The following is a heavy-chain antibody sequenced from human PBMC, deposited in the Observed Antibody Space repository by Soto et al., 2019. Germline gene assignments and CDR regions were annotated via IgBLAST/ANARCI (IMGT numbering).Heavy chain of an antibody. CDR2: ISYDGNNK. CDR3: AKDHLPSTVTTPGY. J-gene: IGHJ4*02. CDR1: GFTFSTYG. Sequence: QVQLVESGGGVVQPGRSLRLSCAASGFTFSTYGMHWVRQAPGKGLEWVAVISYDGNNKYYADSVKGRFTLARDNSKNTLFLQMDSLRAEDTVVYYCAKDHLPSTVTTPGYWGQGTLVTVSS. V-gene: IGHV3-30*18. D-gene: IGHD4-17*01.